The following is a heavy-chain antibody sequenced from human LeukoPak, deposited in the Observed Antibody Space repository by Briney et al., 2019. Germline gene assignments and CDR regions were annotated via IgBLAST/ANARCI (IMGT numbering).Heavy chain of an antibody. J-gene: IGHJ4*02. CDR2: IYYSGST. D-gene: IGHD5-18*01. CDR3: ARKTTMAEGYYFDY. Sequence: SETLSLTCTVSGGSISSYYWSWIRQPPGKGLEWIGYIYYSGSTNYNPSLKSRVTISVDTSKNQSSLKLTSVTAADTAVYYCARKTTMAEGYYFDYWGQGTLVTVSS. CDR1: GGSISSYY. V-gene: IGHV4-59*01.